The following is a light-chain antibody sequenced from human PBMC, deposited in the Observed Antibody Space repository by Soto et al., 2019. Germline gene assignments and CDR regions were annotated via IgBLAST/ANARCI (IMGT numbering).Light chain of an antibody. CDR3: QQSGSSPPFI. CDR1: QSLSGN. V-gene: IGKV3-20*01. Sequence: EIVMTQSPATLSVSPGERATLSCRASQSLSGNLAWYQQKPGQAPRLLIYGASNRATGISDRFSGSGSGTDFTLTISRLEPEDSAVYYCQQSGSSPPFIFGPGTKVDIK. J-gene: IGKJ3*01. CDR2: GAS.